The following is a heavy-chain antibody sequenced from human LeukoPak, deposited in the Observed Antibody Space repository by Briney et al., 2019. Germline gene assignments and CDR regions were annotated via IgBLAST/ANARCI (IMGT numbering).Heavy chain of an antibody. CDR2: IDHSGST. Sequence: SETLSLTCAVYGGSFSDYSWSWIRQSPGRGLEWIGEIDHSGSTNYNQSLKSRVTISVDTSKNQVSLKLTSVTAADSALFYCARGSGAYDRTGNFYDYMDVWDKGTTVTVSS. CDR3: ARGSGAYDRTGNFYDYMDV. J-gene: IGHJ6*03. D-gene: IGHD3-22*01. V-gene: IGHV4-34*01. CDR1: GGSFSDYS.